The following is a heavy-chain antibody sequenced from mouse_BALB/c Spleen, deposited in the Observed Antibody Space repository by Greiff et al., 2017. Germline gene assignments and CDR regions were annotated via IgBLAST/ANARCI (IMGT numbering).Heavy chain of an antibody. CDR1: GFTFSSYA. CDR2: ISSGGSYT. D-gene: IGHD3-2*02. Sequence: EVHLVESGGGLVKPGGSLKLSCAASGFTFSSYAMSWVRQSPEKRLEWVAEISSGGSYTYYPDTVTGRFTISRDNAKNTLYLEMSSLRSEDTAMYYCARDQGPFAYWGQGTLVTVSA. CDR3: ARDQGPFAY. J-gene: IGHJ3*01. V-gene: IGHV5-9-4*01.